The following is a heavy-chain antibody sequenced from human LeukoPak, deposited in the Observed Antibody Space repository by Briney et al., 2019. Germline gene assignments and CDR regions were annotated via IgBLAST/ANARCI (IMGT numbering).Heavy chain of an antibody. CDR3: ARHNRDYGGNSYAFDI. CDR1: GYTFTSYY. CDR2: INPSGGST. J-gene: IGHJ3*02. D-gene: IGHD4-23*01. Sequence: ASVKVSCKASGYTFTSYYMHWVRQAPGRGLEWMGIINPSGGSTSYAQKFQGRVTMTRDTSTSTVYMELSSLRSEDTAVYYCARHNRDYGGNSYAFDIWGQGTMVTVSS. V-gene: IGHV1-46*01.